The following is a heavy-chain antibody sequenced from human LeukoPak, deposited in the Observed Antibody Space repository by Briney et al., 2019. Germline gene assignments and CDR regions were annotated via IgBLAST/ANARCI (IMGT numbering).Heavy chain of an antibody. CDR3: ARGPFDGYYFDY. CDR1: GYTFTSYY. D-gene: IGHD3-22*01. V-gene: IGHV1-46*01. J-gene: IGHJ4*02. CDR2: INPSGGST. Sequence: ASVKVSCKASGYTFTSYYMHWVPQAPGQGLEWMGIINPSGGSTSYAQKFQGRVTMTRDTSTSTVYMEMSSLRSEDTAVYYCARGPFDGYYFDYCGQGTLVTVSS.